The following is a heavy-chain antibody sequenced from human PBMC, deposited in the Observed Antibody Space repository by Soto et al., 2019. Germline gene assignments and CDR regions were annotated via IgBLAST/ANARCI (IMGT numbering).Heavy chain of an antibody. J-gene: IGHJ4*02. CDR3: ARDLARCCGDCTWLLDY. CDR1: GFTVSSNY. V-gene: IGHV3-66*01. CDR2: IYSGGST. Sequence: PGGSLRLSCAASGFTVSSNYMSWVRQAPGKGLEWVSVIYSGGSTYYADSVKGRFTISRDNSKNTLYLQMNSLRAEDTAVYYCARDLARCCGDCTWLLDYWGQGTLVTVSS. D-gene: IGHD2-21*02.